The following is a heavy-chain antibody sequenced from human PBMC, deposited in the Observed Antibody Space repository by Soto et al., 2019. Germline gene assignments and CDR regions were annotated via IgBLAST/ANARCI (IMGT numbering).Heavy chain of an antibody. CDR2: SDYNGVT. V-gene: IGHV4-39*01. Sequence: SETLSLTCTVSGGSIYRSGYYWGWIRQPPGRGLEWIGNSDYNGVTYSNPSLKSRVTISRDTSKNQFSLKLTSVTAADTALYYCGRVLVGATGHTDSDSWSPQTLVSISS. J-gene: IGHJ5*01. CDR1: GGSIYRSGYY. CDR3: GRVLVGATGHTDSDS. D-gene: IGHD2-15*01.